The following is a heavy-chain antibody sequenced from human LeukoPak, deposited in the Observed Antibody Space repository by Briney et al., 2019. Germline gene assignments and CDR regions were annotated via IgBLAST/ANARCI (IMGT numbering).Heavy chain of an antibody. CDR1: GYTFTGYY. V-gene: IGHV1-2*02. D-gene: IGHD4-17*01. J-gene: IGHJ4*02. CDR3: ATIHDNTVTTPY. Sequence: ASVKVSCKASGYTFTGYYMYWVRQAPGQGLEWMGWINPNSGGANYAQKFQGRVTMTRDTSISTAYMELSRLRSDDTAVYYCATIHDNTVTTPYWGQGTLVTVSS. CDR2: INPNSGGA.